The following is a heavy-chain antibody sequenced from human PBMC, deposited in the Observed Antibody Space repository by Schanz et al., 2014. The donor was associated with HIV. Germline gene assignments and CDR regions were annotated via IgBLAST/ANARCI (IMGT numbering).Heavy chain of an antibody. Sequence: EVQLVESGGGLVQPGRSLRLSCVVSGLIFRTYAMNWVRQAPGKGLEWVSSISSGGDYIYHADSVRGRFTISRDNAKNSLYLQMDSLRGEDTAVYYCARGGKMVTFGGVVAPFDYWGQGSLVTVSP. CDR1: GLIFRTYA. J-gene: IGHJ4*02. CDR3: ARGGKMVTFGGVVAPFDY. D-gene: IGHD3-16*02. V-gene: IGHV3-21*06. CDR2: ISSGGDYI.